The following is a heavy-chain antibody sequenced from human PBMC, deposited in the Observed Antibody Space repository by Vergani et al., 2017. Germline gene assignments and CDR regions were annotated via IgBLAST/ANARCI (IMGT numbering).Heavy chain of an antibody. CDR3: ARDEEKLLWFGELRY. D-gene: IGHD3-10*01. CDR2: ISYDGSNK. CDR1: GFTFSSYA. J-gene: IGHJ4*02. Sequence: QVQLVESGGGLVKPGGSLRLSCAASGFTFSSYAMHWARQAPGKGLEWVAVISYDGSNKYYADSVKGRFTISRDNSKNTLYLQMNSLRAEDTAVYYCARDEEKLLWFGELRYWGQGTLVTVSS. V-gene: IGHV3-30-3*01.